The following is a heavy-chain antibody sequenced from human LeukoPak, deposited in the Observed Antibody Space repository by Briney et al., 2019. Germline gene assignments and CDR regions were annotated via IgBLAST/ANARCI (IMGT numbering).Heavy chain of an antibody. D-gene: IGHD6-13*01. V-gene: IGHV3-48*04. J-gene: IGHJ5*02. CDR3: ARDREEQQLFRGIWFDP. CDR2: ISIRSSTI. Sequence: GGSLRLSCAASGFTFSSYSMAWVRQAPGKGLEWVSYISIRSSTIYYADSVKGRFTISRDNAKNSLYLQMNSLRAEDTAVYYCARDREEQQLFRGIWFDPWGQGTLVTVSS. CDR1: GFTFSSYS.